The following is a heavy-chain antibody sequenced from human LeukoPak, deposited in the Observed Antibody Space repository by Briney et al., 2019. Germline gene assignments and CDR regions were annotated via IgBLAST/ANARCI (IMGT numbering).Heavy chain of an antibody. CDR1: GFTFSDYY. J-gene: IGHJ4*02. D-gene: IGHD6-13*01. CDR3: ARAGPHSSSWLDY. V-gene: IGHV3-11*01. Sequence: GGSLRLSCAASGFTFSDYYMSWIRQAPGKGLEWVSYISSGGSTIYYADSVRGRFTISRDNAENSLYLQMNSLRAEDTAVYYCARAGPHSSSWLDYWGQGTLVTVSS. CDR2: ISSGGSTI.